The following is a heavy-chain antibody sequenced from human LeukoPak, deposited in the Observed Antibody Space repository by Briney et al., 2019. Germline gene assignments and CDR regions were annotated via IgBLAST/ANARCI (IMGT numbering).Heavy chain of an antibody. CDR3: ASPSRTDYDFWSGYYYMDV. J-gene: IGHJ6*03. D-gene: IGHD3-3*01. CDR1: GGSIGPYY. V-gene: IGHV4-4*07. Sequence: SETLSLTCIISGGSIGPYYWSWIRQAAGKGPEWIGRIYTTGTADYNPSLKGRVFLSVDTSKNQFSLKLSSVTAADTAVYYCASPSRTDYDFWSGYYYMDVWGKGTTVTVSS. CDR2: IYTTGTA.